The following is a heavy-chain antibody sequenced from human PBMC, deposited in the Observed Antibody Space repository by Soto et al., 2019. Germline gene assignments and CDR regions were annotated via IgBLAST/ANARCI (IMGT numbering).Heavy chain of an antibody. J-gene: IGHJ5*02. CDR2: IYYSGNT. V-gene: IGHV4-61*08. Sequence: PWETLSLTCTVSGGSVSSGDYYWSWIRQPPGKGLEWIGYIYYSGNTNYNPSLKSRVIISVDTSKNLFSLKLTSVTAADTAVYYCARIPVDSSMIYWLDPWGQGTLVTVSS. D-gene: IGHD3-16*01. CDR3: ARIPVDSSMIYWLDP. CDR1: GGSVSSGDYY.